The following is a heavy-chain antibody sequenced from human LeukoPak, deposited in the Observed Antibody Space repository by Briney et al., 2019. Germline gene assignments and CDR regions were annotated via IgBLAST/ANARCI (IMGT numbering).Heavy chain of an antibody. V-gene: IGHV4-59*08. Sequence: PSETLSLTCTVSGGSISSYYWSWIRQPPGKGLEWIGYIYYSESTNYNPSLKSRVTISVDTSKNQFSLKLSSVTAADTAVYYCARQTRDAFDIWGQGTMVTVSS. CDR2: IYYSEST. CDR3: ARQTRDAFDI. J-gene: IGHJ3*02. CDR1: GGSISSYY.